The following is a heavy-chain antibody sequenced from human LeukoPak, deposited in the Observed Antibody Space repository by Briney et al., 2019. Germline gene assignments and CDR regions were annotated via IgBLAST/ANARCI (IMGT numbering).Heavy chain of an antibody. CDR3: AREGKPAATPIYYYYYMDV. D-gene: IGHD2-2*01. CDR1: GGTFSSYA. J-gene: IGHJ6*03. Sequence: SVKVSCKASGGTFSSYAISWVRQAPGQGLEWMGGIIPIFGTANYAQKLQGRVTITADESTSPAYMELSSLRSEDTAVYYCAREGKPAATPIYYYYYMDVWGKGTTVTVSS. V-gene: IGHV1-69*13. CDR2: IIPIFGTA.